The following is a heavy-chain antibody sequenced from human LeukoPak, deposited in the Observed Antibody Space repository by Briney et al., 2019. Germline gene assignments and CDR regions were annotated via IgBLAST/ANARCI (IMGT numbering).Heavy chain of an antibody. CDR2: IYHSGST. D-gene: IGHD3-3*01. CDR3: ATSPYYDFWSGYAA. V-gene: IGHV4-30-2*01. CDR1: GGSISSGGYS. Sequence: TLSLTCTVSGGSISSGGYSWSWIRQPPGKGLEWIGYIYHSGSTYYNPSLKSRVTISVDRSKNQFSLKLSSVTAADTAVYYCATSPYYDFWSGYAAWGQGTLVTVSS. J-gene: IGHJ4*02.